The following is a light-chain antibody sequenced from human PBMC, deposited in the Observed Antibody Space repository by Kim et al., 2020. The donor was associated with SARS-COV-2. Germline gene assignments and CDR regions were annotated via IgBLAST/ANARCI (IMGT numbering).Light chain of an antibody. Sequence: RQRVTISCSGSSSNIGKNAVNWYPQLPGKAPKLLIYYDDLLPSGVSDRFSGSKSGTSASLAISGLQSEDEADYYCAAWDDSLNGVVFGGGTQLTVL. CDR3: AAWDDSLNGVV. V-gene: IGLV1-36*01. CDR1: SSNIGKNA. CDR2: YDD. J-gene: IGLJ2*01.